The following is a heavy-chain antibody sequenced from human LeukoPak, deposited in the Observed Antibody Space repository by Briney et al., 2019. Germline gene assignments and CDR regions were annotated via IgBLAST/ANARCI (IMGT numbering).Heavy chain of an antibody. CDR2: ISWDGSST. D-gene: IGHD2-21*01. Sequence: GGSLRLSCAASGFTFDDYAMHWVRQAPGKGLEWVSLISWDGSSTYYADSVKGRFTISRDNAKNSLYLQMNSLRAEDTAVYYCARGVSNYYYYYMDVWGKGTTVTVSS. CDR3: ARGVSNYYYYYMDV. J-gene: IGHJ6*03. V-gene: IGHV3-43D*03. CDR1: GFTFDDYA.